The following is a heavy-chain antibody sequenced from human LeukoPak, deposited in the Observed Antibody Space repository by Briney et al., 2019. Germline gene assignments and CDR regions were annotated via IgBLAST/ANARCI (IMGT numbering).Heavy chain of an antibody. D-gene: IGHD6-6*01. V-gene: IGHV5-51*01. CDR3: ARQYSSSSDYYYYYYMDV. Sequence: GGAPEISWEGSGYLFNRYWIGWGRQMPGKGLGGRGSIYPGDSDTRYSPSFQGQVTISADKSISPAYLQWTSLQASDTAVYYCARQYSSSSDYYYYYYMDVWGKGTTVTVSS. J-gene: IGHJ6*03. CDR2: IYPGDSDT. CDR1: GYLFNRYW.